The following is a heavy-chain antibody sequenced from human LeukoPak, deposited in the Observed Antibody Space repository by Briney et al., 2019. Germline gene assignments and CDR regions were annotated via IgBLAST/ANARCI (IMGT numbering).Heavy chain of an antibody. CDR2: IYYTGIT. CDR1: GGSISSGDYF. J-gene: IGHJ5*02. CDR3: ARDTVYYDILTGYYNWFDP. V-gene: IGHV4-30-4*01. Sequence: SQTLSLTCSVSGGSISSGDYFWSWIRQPPGKGLEWIGHIYYTGITYYNPSRESRVTISPDTSKHQFSLKLSSVTAADTAVYYCARDTVYYDILTGYYNWFDPWGQGTLVTVSS. D-gene: IGHD3-9*01.